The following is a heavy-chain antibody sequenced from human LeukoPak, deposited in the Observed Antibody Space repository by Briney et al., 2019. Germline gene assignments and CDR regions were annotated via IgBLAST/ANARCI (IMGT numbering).Heavy chain of an antibody. CDR1: GFTFSNYA. CDR3: ARDIGGGSYGY. Sequence: GGSLRLSCAASGFTFSNYAMIWVRQPPGKGLEWVSSISSSSSYIYYADSVKGRFTISRDNAKNSLYLQMNSLRAEDTAVYYCARDIGGGSYGYWGQGTLVTVSS. V-gene: IGHV3-21*01. D-gene: IGHD1-26*01. CDR2: ISSSSSYI. J-gene: IGHJ4*02.